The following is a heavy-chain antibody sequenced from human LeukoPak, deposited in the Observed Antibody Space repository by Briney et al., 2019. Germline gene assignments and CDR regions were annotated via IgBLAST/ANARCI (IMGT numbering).Heavy chain of an antibody. CDR2: ISRSATTI. CDR1: GFTFSSYS. V-gene: IGHV3-48*04. D-gene: IGHD6-13*01. Sequence: GGSLTLSCAASGFTFSSYSMNWVRQAPGKGLEWVSSISRSATTIYYADSVKGRFTISRDNAKNSLYLQMNSLRAEDTAVYFCARVGALSSSWLLYWGQGTLVTVSS. CDR3: ARVGALSSSWLLY. J-gene: IGHJ4*02.